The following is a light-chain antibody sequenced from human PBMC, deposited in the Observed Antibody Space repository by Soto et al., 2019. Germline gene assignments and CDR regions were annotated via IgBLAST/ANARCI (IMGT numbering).Light chain of an antibody. CDR1: QSISGW. J-gene: IGKJ4*01. V-gene: IGKV1-5*03. CDR2: KAS. Sequence: DIQMTQSPATLSSSVGDRVTIGCRASQSISGWLDWYQQKPGKAPKLLLYKASILESGVPSRFSGSGSATEFTLTIRSLQPADFASYYCQQYATFPLTFCGGNKV. CDR3: QQYATFPLT.